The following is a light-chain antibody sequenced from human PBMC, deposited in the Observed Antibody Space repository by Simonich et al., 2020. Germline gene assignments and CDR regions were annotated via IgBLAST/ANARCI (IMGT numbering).Light chain of an antibody. CDR3: CSYAGSSTFLYV. J-gene: IGLJ1*01. V-gene: IGLV2-23*03. CDR2: EGI. Sequence: QSALTQPASVSGSPGQSITISCTGTSSDVGSYNLVSWYQQHPGKAPKLRVYEGIKRPSGFSNRFSGSKSGNTASLTISGLQAEDEADYYCCSYAGSSTFLYVFGTGTKVTVL. CDR1: SSDVGSYNL.